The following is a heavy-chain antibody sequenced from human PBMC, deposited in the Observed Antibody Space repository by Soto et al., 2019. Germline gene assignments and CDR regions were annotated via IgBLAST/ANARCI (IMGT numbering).Heavy chain of an antibody. CDR2: ISYDGSNK. Sequence: QVQQVESGGGVVQPGRSLRLSCAASGFTFSSYAMHWVRQAPGKGLEWVAVISYDGSNKYYADSVKGRFTISRDNSKNSVYLHMNSPRADYTAIYYCAIHGWAMNYYGSVSYSPLEYWGQGTLVTVSP. D-gene: IGHD3-10*01. V-gene: IGHV3-30-3*01. J-gene: IGHJ4*02. CDR1: GFTFSSYA. CDR3: AIHGWAMNYYGSVSYSPLEY.